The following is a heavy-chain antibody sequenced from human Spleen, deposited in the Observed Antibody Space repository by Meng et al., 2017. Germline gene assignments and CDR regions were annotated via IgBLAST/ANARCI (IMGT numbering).Heavy chain of an antibody. CDR2: INQSGTT. Sequence: ESLKISCAVYGGSFSGNYWSWIRQPPGKGLEWIGEINQSGTTNYNPSLKSRVTISVDTSKNQFSLNLTSVTAADTAVYYCARTGWRDGYITFDYWGLGNLVTVSS. J-gene: IGHJ4*02. V-gene: IGHV4-34*01. CDR1: GGSFSGNY. D-gene: IGHD5-24*01. CDR3: ARTGWRDGYITFDY.